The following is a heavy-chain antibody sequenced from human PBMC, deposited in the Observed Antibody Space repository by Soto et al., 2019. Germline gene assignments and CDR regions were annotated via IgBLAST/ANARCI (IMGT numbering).Heavy chain of an antibody. Sequence: SETLSLTCSVSGGSVTSGGYHWNWIRQSPGKGLEWIGYMYYTGTTNYNPSLRSRVSISIDTSKNQFSLKLTYVTAAAPDIYYCVRDVMGTWGQGTQVTVSS. CDR2: MYYTGTT. V-gene: IGHV4-61*08. J-gene: IGHJ4*02. CDR3: VRDVMGT. D-gene: IGHD2-8*01. CDR1: GGSVTSGGYH.